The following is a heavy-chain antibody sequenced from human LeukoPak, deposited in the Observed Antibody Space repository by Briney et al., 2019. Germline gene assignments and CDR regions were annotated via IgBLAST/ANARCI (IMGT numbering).Heavy chain of an antibody. Sequence: GGSLRLSCQTSGFVFSNYGMHWVRQAPGKGLEWVAFVRYDGSNEYYADSVKGRFTISRDNSRNTLYLQMNSLRAEDTAVYYCAKEGSIAVAPRFDYWGQGTLVTVSS. CDR1: GFVFSNYG. CDR2: VRYDGSNE. V-gene: IGHV3-30*02. J-gene: IGHJ4*02. CDR3: AKEGSIAVAPRFDY. D-gene: IGHD6-19*01.